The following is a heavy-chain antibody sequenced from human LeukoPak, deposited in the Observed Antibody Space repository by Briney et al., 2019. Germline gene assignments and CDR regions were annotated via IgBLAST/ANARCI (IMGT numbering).Heavy chain of an antibody. Sequence: GGSLRLSCAASGFTFSSYAMHWVRQAPGKGLEWVAVISYDGSNKYYADSVKGRFTISRDNSKNTLYLQMNSLRAEDTAVYYCARGGDGPSQKSRTRYFDYWGQGTLVTVSS. D-gene: IGHD3-16*01. J-gene: IGHJ4*02. CDR2: ISYDGSNK. CDR3: ARGGDGPSQKSRTRYFDY. V-gene: IGHV3-30*04. CDR1: GFTFSSYA.